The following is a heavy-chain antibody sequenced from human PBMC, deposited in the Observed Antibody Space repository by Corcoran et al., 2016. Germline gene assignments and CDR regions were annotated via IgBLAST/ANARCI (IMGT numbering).Heavy chain of an antibody. J-gene: IGHJ6*02. CDR3: AKTPNYYGAGRLGMDV. V-gene: IGHV3-30*18. CDR1: GFTFSSSG. CDR2: ISYDGSNK. Sequence: QVQLVESGGGVVQPGGSLRLSCAASGFTFSSSGMPWVRQAPGKGLEWVAVISYDGSNKYYADSVKGRFTISRDNSKNTLYLQMNSLRAEDTAVYYCAKTPNYYGAGRLGMDVWGQGTTVTVSS. D-gene: IGHD3-10*01.